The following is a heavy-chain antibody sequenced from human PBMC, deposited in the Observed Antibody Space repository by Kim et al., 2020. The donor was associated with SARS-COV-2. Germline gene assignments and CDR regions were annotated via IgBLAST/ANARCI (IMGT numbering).Heavy chain of an antibody. J-gene: IGHJ3*02. Sequence: SETLSLTCTVSGGSISSYYWSWIRQPPGKGLEWIGYIYYSGSTNYNPSLKSRVTISVETSKNQFSLKLSSVTAADTAVYYCARDCSSTSCYDAFDIWGQGTMVTVSS. V-gene: IGHV4-59*01. CDR1: GGSISSYY. D-gene: IGHD2-2*01. CDR3: ARDCSSTSCYDAFDI. CDR2: IYYSGST.